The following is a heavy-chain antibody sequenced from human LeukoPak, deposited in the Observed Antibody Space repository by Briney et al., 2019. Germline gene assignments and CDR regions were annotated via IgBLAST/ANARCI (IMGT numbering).Heavy chain of an antibody. J-gene: IGHJ4*02. D-gene: IGHD3-10*01. CDR2: INPNSSGT. CDR1: GYTFTGYY. V-gene: IGHV1-2*02. CDR3: AREKYYGSGSWDFDY. Sequence: ASVKVSCKASGYTFTGYYMHWVRQAPGQGLEWMGWINPNSSGTNYAQKFQGRVTMTRDTSISTAYMELSRLRSDDTAVYYCAREKYYGSGSWDFDYWGQGTLVTVSS.